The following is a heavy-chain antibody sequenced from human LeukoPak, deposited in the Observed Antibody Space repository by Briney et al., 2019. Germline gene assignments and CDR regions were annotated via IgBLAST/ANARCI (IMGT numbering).Heavy chain of an antibody. J-gene: IGHJ4*02. V-gene: IGHV3-21*01. Sequence: PGGSRRLSCAASGFTFSSYSMNWVRQAPGKGLEWVSSISSSSSYIYYADSVKGRFTISRDNAKNSLYLQMNSLRAEDTAVYYCARDDYDYVWGSYRRGGYFDYWGQGTLVTVSS. CDR2: ISSSSSYI. D-gene: IGHD3-16*02. CDR1: GFTFSSYS. CDR3: ARDDYDYVWGSYRRGGYFDY.